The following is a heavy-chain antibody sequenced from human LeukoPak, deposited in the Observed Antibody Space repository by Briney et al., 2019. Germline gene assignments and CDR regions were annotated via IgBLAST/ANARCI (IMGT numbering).Heavy chain of an antibody. CDR1: GFTFSSYS. CDR2: ISSSSSYI. Sequence: GGSLRLSCAASGFTFSSYSMNWVRQAPGKGLEWVSSISSSSSYIYYVDSVKGRFTISRDNAKNSLYLQMNSLRAEDTAVYYCARDYRLAKGRKYNWNEHYYYGMDVWGQGTTVTVSS. CDR3: ARDYRLAKGRKYNWNEHYYYGMDV. V-gene: IGHV3-21*01. D-gene: IGHD1-20*01. J-gene: IGHJ6*02.